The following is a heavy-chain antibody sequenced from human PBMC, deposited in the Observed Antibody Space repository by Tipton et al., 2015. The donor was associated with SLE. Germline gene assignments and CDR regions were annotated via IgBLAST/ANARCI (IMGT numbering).Heavy chain of an antibody. CDR2: ISGSGGST. Sequence: SLRLSCAASGFPFSTYAMTWVRQAPGKGLEWVSTISGSGGSTYYADSVMGRFTISRDNSKNTLYLQMSSLRAEDTAVYYCAKDPVQSGYDRYYYYGMDVWGQGTTVTVSS. J-gene: IGHJ6*02. V-gene: IGHV3-23*01. D-gene: IGHD5-12*01. CDR3: AKDPVQSGYDRYYYYGMDV. CDR1: GFPFSTYA.